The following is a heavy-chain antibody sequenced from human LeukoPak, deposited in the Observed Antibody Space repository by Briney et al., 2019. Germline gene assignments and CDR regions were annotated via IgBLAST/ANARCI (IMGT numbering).Heavy chain of an antibody. J-gene: IGHJ4*02. CDR2: ISSDSRIT. CDR3: ARNRRDGYNYDY. V-gene: IGHV3-48*04. CDR1: GFTFSDYN. D-gene: IGHD5-24*01. Sequence: PGGSLRLSCAASGFTFSDYNMNWVRQAPGKGLEWVSYISSDSRITSYADSVKGRFTLSRDNAKNSLYLQMNSLRAGDTAVYYCARNRRDGYNYDYWGQGTLVTVSS.